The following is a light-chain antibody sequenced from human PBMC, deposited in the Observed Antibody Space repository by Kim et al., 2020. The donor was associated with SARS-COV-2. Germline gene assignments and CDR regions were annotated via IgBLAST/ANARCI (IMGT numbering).Light chain of an antibody. J-gene: IGLJ2*01. Sequence: SYELTQPPSVSVSPGQTASITCSGDKLGDKYACWYQQKPGQSPVLVIYQDSKRPSGSPERVSGCNSGNTATLTISGPQAMDEADYHCQAWDSSTVVFGGG. CDR1: KLGDKY. CDR2: QDS. V-gene: IGLV3-1*01. CDR3: QAWDSSTVV.